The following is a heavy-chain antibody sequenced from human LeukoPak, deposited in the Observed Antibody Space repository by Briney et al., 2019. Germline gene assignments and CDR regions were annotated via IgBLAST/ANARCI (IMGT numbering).Heavy chain of an antibody. J-gene: IGHJ6*02. CDR3: ARDVVPAAKSFSYGMDV. CDR2: ISSSSSTI. Sequence: GGSLRLSCAASGFTFSSYSMNWVRQAPGKGLEWVSYISSSSSTIYYADSVKGRFTISRDNAKNSLYLQMNSLRAEDTAVYYCARDVVPAAKSFSYGMDVWGQGTTVTVSS. D-gene: IGHD2-2*01. V-gene: IGHV3-48*01. CDR1: GFTFSSYS.